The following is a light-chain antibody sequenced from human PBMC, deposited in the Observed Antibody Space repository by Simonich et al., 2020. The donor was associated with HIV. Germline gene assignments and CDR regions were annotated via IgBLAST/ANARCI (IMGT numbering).Light chain of an antibody. CDR2: DVS. CDR3: GSYTTSKTWV. CDR1: SNDIGFYNF. V-gene: IGLV2-14*03. J-gene: IGLJ3*02. Sequence: QSALTQPASVSGSPGQSITISCTGTSNDIGFYNFVSWYQQHPGKRPNVIIYDVSNKPSGVSNRFSGSKSGNTASLTISGLQAEDEADYYCGSYTTSKTWVFGGGTKLTVL.